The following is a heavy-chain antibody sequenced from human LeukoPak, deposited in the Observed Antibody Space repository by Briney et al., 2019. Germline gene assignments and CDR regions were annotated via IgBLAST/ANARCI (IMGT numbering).Heavy chain of an antibody. CDR2: IYTSGDT. CDR3: ARERNDFWSGYYDY. CDR1: GVSISSDNYL. J-gene: IGHJ4*02. Sequence: SQTLSLTCTVSGVSISSDNYLWSWIRQPAGKGLGWIGRIYTSGDTNYNPSLDSRVTISIDTSKNQFSLKLSSVTAADTAVYYCARERNDFWSGYYDYWGQGTVVTVSS. V-gene: IGHV4-61*02. D-gene: IGHD3-3*01.